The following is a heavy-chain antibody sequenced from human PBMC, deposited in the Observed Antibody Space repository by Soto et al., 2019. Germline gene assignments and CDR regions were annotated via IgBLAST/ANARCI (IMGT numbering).Heavy chain of an antibody. CDR2: INPNSGGT. CDR3: AHGDTLINHGYDY. V-gene: IGHV1-2*04. CDR1: GYTFTDYY. J-gene: IGHJ4*02. Sequence: ASVKVSCKASGYTFTDYYMHWVRQAPGQGLEWMGWINPNSGGTNYAQKFQGWVTITRDTSKNQVVLTMTNMDPVDTATYYCAHGDTLINHGYDYWGQGTLVTVSS. D-gene: IGHD3-9*01.